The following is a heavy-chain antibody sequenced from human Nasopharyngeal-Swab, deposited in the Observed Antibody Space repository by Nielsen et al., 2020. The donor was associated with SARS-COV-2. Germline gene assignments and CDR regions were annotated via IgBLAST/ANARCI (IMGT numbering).Heavy chain of an antibody. V-gene: IGHV3-23*01. D-gene: IGHD2/OR15-2a*01. CDR2: ISGSGYIRGSGGST. J-gene: IGHJ4*02. CDR1: GYSFRTYG. Sequence: GESLKISCVASGYSFRTYGMSWVRQAPGKGLEWVAAISGSGYIRGSGGSTYYADSVKGRFTISRDNSKNTLSLQMNGLGAEDTAVYYCAKDLRGPYFFWGQGTLVTVSS. CDR3: AKDLRGPYFF.